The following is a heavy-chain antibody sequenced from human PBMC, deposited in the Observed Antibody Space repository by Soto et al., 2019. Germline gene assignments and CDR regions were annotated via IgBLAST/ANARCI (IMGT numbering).Heavy chain of an antibody. CDR2: VYSSGYT. CDR1: GGAISSYY. J-gene: IGHJ5*02. D-gene: IGHD3-22*01. V-gene: IGHV4-59*01. Sequence: PSETLSLTCTVSGGAISSYYWYWIRQPPGKGLECIGYVYSSGYTNYNPSLKSRVTISVDASKNQFSLKLTSLTAADTAVYYCARGDHYERSGPFDPWGQGTLVTVSS. CDR3: ARGDHYERSGPFDP.